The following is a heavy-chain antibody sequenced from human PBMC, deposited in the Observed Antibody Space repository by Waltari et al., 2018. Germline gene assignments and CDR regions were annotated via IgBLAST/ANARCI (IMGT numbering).Heavy chain of an antibody. Sequence: QVQLQEWGPGLVKPSGTLSLTCTVSGDSISNNFFWSWVRQSPGKGLEWIGQVHQSGRSNYTPSLESRVTVSMDTSKNQFSLRVTSVAAADTAIYYCASDRGRGLYLDSWGQGSLVTVSP. CDR3: ASDRGRGLYLDS. D-gene: IGHD2-15*01. CDR2: VHQSGRS. J-gene: IGHJ4*02. CDR1: GDSISNNFF. V-gene: IGHV4-4*02.